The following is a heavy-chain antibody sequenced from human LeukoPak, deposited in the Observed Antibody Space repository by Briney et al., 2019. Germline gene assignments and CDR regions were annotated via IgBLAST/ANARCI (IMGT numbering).Heavy chain of an antibody. Sequence: GASVKVSCKASGYTFTNYGISWVRQAPGQGLEWMGWIGAYNGNTNYAQRLQGRVTMTTDTSTSTAYMELRSLRSDDTAVYYCAREGYFGSGIDYYYGMDVWGQGTKVTVSS. D-gene: IGHD3-10*01. J-gene: IGHJ6*02. CDR3: AREGYFGSGIDYYYGMDV. CDR2: IGAYNGNT. CDR1: GYTFTNYG. V-gene: IGHV1-18*01.